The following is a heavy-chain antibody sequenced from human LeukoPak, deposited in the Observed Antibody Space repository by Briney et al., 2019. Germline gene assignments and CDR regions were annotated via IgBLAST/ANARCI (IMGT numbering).Heavy chain of an antibody. CDR3: ARGRYYYDSSGYYSFDY. Sequence: PSETLSLTCTVSGGSISSSTFYWGWIRQPPGKGLEWIGSLYYSGSTYYNPSLKSRVTISVDTSKNQFSLKLSSVTAADTAVYYCARGRYYYDSSGYYSFDYWGQGTLVTVSS. V-gene: IGHV4-39*01. D-gene: IGHD3-22*01. CDR1: GGSISSSTFY. CDR2: LYYSGST. J-gene: IGHJ4*02.